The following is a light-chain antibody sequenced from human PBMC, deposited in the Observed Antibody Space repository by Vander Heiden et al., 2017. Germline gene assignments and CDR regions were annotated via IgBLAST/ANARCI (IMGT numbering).Light chain of an antibody. J-gene: IGKJ2*01. Sequence: DIQMTQSPSTLSASVGDRVTITCRASQSISSWLAWYQQKPGKAPKLLIYNASSLEFTLTISSLQPDDFATYYCQQYNSYSYTFGQGTKLEIK. CDR1: QSISSW. V-gene: IGKV1-5*03. CDR2: NAS. CDR3: QQYNSYSYT.